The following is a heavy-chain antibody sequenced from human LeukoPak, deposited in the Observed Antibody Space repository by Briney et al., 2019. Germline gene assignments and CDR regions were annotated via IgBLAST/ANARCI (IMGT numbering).Heavy chain of an antibody. CDR2: IRSKTYRGTT. CDR1: GFALGDYL. Sequence: GGSLRLSCTGSGFALGDYLMSWFPQAPGTGLSWVGLIRSKTYRGTTEYAASVERRFTISRDDSKNIAYLQMNSPKIEDTAMYYCTRVDDYGVVRSDHRGQGTLVTVSS. J-gene: IGHJ4*02. V-gene: IGHV3-49*03. CDR3: TRVDDYGVVRSDH. D-gene: IGHD4/OR15-4a*01.